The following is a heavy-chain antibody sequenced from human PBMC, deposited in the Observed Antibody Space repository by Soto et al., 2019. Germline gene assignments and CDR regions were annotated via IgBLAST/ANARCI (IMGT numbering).Heavy chain of an antibody. V-gene: IGHV3-30-3*01. Sequence: LRLSCAASGFTFSRNVMHWVRQAPGKGLEWVAFISYDGTNKYYADSVKGRFTISRDKSKNTLYLQMNSLRAEDTSIYYCASGYWSSTSCFYGMAVWGQGTTVTVSS. CDR2: ISYDGTNK. D-gene: IGHD2-2*03. CDR1: GFTFSRNV. J-gene: IGHJ6*02. CDR3: ASGYWSSTSCFYGMAV.